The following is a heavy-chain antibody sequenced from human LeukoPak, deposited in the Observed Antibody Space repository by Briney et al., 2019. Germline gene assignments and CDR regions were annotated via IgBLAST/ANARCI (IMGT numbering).Heavy chain of an antibody. CDR2: MYTSGTP. CDR3: ARESGGSRPLAH. J-gene: IGHJ4*02. CDR1: GDSISSKL. V-gene: IGHV4-4*07. Sequence: SETLSLTCTVSGDSISSKLWMWIRQPGGKGGEWIVRMYTSGTPDYKPSLKRRAPLSVDTSKNHFSLHLSSVTAADTAVYYCARESGGSRPLAHWGQGTPVTVSS. D-gene: IGHD3-16*01.